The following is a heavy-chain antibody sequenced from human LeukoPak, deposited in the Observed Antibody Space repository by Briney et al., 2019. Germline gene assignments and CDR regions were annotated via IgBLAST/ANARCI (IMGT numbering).Heavy chain of an antibody. J-gene: IGHJ1*01. V-gene: IGHV3-73*01. CDR3: TNYDSSGPAFQH. CDR2: IRNKANNYAT. D-gene: IGHD3-22*01. CDR1: GFTFSGSA. Sequence: HPGGSLKLSCAASGFTFSGSAMHWVRQASGKGLEWVGRIRNKANNYATSYAASVKGRFTVSRDDSKNTAYLQMNSLQTEDTAVYYCTNYDSSGPAFQHWGQGTLVTVSS.